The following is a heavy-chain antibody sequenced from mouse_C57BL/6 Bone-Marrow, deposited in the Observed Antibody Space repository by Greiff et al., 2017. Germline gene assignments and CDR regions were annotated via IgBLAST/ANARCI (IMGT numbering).Heavy chain of an antibody. D-gene: IGHD2-5*01. Sequence: VQLKQPGAELVKPGASVKLSCKASGYTFTSYWMHWVKQRPGQGLEWIGMIHPNSGSTNYNEKFKSKATLTVDKSSSTAYMQLSSLTSEDSAVYYCARVGYSNFYFDYWGQGTTLTVSS. V-gene: IGHV1-64*01. CDR1: GYTFTSYW. CDR3: ARVGYSNFYFDY. J-gene: IGHJ2*01. CDR2: IHPNSGST.